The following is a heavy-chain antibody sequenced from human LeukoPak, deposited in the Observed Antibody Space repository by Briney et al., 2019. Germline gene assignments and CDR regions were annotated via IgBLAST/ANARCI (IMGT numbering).Heavy chain of an antibody. J-gene: IGHJ4*02. CDR2: ISSSSSYI. CDR1: GFTFSSYS. D-gene: IGHD6-13*01. CDR3: ARGAAAVLDY. V-gene: IGHV3-21*01. Sequence: GGSLRLPCAASGFTFSSYSMNWVRQAPGKGLEWVSSISSSSSYIYYADSVKGRFTISRDNAKNSLYLQMNSLRAEDTAVYYCARGAAAVLDYWGQGTLVTVSS.